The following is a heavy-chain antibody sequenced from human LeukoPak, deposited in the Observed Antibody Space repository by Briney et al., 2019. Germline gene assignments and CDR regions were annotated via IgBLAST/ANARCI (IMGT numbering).Heavy chain of an antibody. CDR1: GFIFSNYW. CDR2: IKTDGSTI. V-gene: IGHV3-74*01. D-gene: IGHD6-19*01. J-gene: IGHJ4*02. Sequence: GGSLRLSCAASGFIFSNYWMHWVRQAPGKGLVWVSRIKTDGSTITYADSVKGRFTISRDNAKNSLYLQMNSLRAEDTAVYYCARAATVGLVDYWGQGTLVTVSS. CDR3: ARAATVGLVDY.